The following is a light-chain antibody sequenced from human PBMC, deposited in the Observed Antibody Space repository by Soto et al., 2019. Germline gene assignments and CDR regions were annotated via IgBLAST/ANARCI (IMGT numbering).Light chain of an antibody. CDR1: QSVSSY. J-gene: IGKJ2*01. CDR3: QQRSNWQGYT. V-gene: IGKV3-11*01. Sequence: EIVLTQSPATLSLSPGERATLSCRASQSVSSYLAWYQQKPGQAPRLLIYDASNRATGIPARFSGSGSGTDFTITISSLEPEDFAVYYCQQRSNWQGYTFGQGTKLEIK. CDR2: DAS.